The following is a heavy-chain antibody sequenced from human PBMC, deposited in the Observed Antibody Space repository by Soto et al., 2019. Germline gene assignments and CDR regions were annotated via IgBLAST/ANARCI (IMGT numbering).Heavy chain of an antibody. CDR1: GGSFSSYA. CDR3: ASGTLKDDAFDL. J-gene: IGHJ3*01. V-gene: IGHV1-69*01. Sequence: QVQLVQSGAEVKKPGASVKASCKASGGSFSSYAISWVRQGPGQGLEWMGWIMPVFGTTNNAQKCQGRVTITEDESTSTAYMELSSMRSEDTDVYYCASGTLKDDAFDLWGQGTMVTVSS. CDR2: IMPVFGTT.